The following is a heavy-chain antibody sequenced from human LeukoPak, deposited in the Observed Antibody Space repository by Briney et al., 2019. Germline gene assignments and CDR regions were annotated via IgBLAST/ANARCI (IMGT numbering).Heavy chain of an antibody. Sequence: GASVKVSCKASGYTFTSYDINWVRQATGQGLEWMGWMNPNSGNTGYAQKFQGRVTMTRNTSISTAYMELSSLRSEDTAVYYCARRRGIAARREYYFDYWGQGTLVTVSS. D-gene: IGHD6-6*01. V-gene: IGHV1-8*01. J-gene: IGHJ4*02. CDR2: MNPNSGNT. CDR1: GYTFTSYD. CDR3: ARRRGIAARREYYFDY.